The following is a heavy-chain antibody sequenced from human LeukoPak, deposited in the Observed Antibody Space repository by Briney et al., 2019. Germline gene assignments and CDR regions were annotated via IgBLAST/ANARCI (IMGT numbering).Heavy chain of an antibody. Sequence: PSETLSLTCAVYGGSFSGYYWSWIRQPPGKGLEWIGYIYYSGRTNYNPSLKSRVTISVDTSKNQFSLRLSSVTAADTAVYYCAREGNTGSLTHFDYWGQGTLVTVSS. V-gene: IGHV4-59*12. CDR2: IYYSGRT. CDR1: GGSFSGYY. J-gene: IGHJ4*02. CDR3: AREGNTGSLTHFDY. D-gene: IGHD1-26*01.